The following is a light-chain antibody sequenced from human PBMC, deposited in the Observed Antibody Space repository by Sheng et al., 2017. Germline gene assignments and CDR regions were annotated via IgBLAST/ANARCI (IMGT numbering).Light chain of an antibody. CDR1: KLVNKY. Sequence: SYEMTQPPSVSVSPGQTASITCSGEKLVNKYVCWYQQKPGQSPVLVIYEDIKRPTVIPERFSGSNSGNTATLTISRTQAVDEADYYCQAWDSSTAVFGGGTKLTVL. J-gene: IGLJ3*02. CDR2: EDI. V-gene: IGLV3-1*01. CDR3: QAWDSSTAV.